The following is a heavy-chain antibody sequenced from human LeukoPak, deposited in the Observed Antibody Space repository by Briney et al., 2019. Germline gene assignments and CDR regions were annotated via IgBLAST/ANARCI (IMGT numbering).Heavy chain of an antibody. CDR2: IIPIFGTA. J-gene: IGHJ4*02. CDR1: GGTFSSYA. Sequence: ASVKVSCKASGGTFSSYAISWVQQAHGQGLEWMGGIIPIFGTANYAQKFQGRVTITADESTSTAYMELSSLRSDDTAAYYCARALGLVVPAAHPFDCWGQGTLVTVSS. V-gene: IGHV1-69*13. D-gene: IGHD2-2*01. CDR3: ARALGLVVPAAHPFDC.